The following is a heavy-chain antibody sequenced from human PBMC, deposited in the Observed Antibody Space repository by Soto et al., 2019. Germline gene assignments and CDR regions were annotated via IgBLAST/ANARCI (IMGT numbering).Heavy chain of an antibody. CDR3: ARQLINWNEQIDAFDI. Sequence: ASVKVSCKASGYTFTSYAMNWVRQAPGQGLEWMGWINTNTGNPTYAQGFTGRFVFSLDTSVSTAYLQICSLKAEDTAVYYCARQLINWNEQIDAFDIWGQGTMVTV. J-gene: IGHJ3*02. CDR2: INTNTGNP. V-gene: IGHV7-4-1*01. CDR1: GYTFTSYA. D-gene: IGHD1-20*01.